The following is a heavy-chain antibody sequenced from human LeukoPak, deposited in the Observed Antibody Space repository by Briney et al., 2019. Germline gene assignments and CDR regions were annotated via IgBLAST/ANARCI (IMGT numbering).Heavy chain of an antibody. J-gene: IGHJ3*02. CDR2: IYHSGST. Sequence: SETLSLTCTVSVYSISSGYYWDWIRQPPGKGLEWIGYIYHSGSTYYNPSLKSRVTISVDTSKNQFSLMLSSVTAADTAVYYCARAYWGLGAFDIWGQGTMVTVSS. CDR3: ARAYWGLGAFDI. D-gene: IGHD7-27*01. V-gene: IGHV4-38-2*02. CDR1: VYSISSGYY.